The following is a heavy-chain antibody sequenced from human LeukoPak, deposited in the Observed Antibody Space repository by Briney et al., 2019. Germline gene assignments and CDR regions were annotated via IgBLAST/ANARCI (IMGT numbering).Heavy chain of an antibody. CDR1: GYTFSSYA. CDR2: ISYDGSNK. V-gene: IGHV3-30-3*01. D-gene: IGHD2-2*01. Sequence: GGSLRLSCAASGYTFSSYAMHWVRQAPGKGLEWVAVISYDGSNKYYADSVKGRFTISRDNSKNTLYLQMNSLRAEDTAVYYCARDHAIVVVPAAPSGAFDIWGQGTMVTVSS. CDR3: ARDHAIVVVPAAPSGAFDI. J-gene: IGHJ3*02.